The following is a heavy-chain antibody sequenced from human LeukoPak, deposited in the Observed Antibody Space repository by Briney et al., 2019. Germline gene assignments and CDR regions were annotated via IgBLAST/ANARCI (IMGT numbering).Heavy chain of an antibody. J-gene: IGHJ3*02. Sequence: PGGSLRLSCAASGFTFSNFWMNWVRQAPGKGLEWVSAISGSGGSTYYADSVKGRFTISRDNSKNTLYLQMNSLRAEDTAVYYCASATRWLQPYDAFDIWGQGTMVTVSS. V-gene: IGHV3-23*01. CDR1: GFTFSNFW. D-gene: IGHD5-24*01. CDR2: ISGSGGST. CDR3: ASATRWLQPYDAFDI.